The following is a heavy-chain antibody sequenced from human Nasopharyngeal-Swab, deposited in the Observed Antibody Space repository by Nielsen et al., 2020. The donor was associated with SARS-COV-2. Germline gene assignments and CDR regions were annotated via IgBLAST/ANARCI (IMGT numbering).Heavy chain of an antibody. Sequence: SVKVSCKASGYTFTSYYMHWVRQAPGQGLEWMGIINPSGGSTSYAQKLQGRVTMTRDTSTSTVYMELSSLRSEDTAVYYCASLYYYDSSGYYSDAFDIWGQGTMVTVSS. CDR3: ASLYYYDSSGYYSDAFDI. CDR2: INPSGGST. D-gene: IGHD3-22*01. CDR1: GYTFTSYY. J-gene: IGHJ3*02. V-gene: IGHV1-46*01.